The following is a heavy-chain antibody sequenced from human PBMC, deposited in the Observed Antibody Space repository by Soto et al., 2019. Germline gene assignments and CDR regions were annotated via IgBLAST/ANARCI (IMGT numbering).Heavy chain of an antibody. CDR2: ISSSSSTI. D-gene: IGHD3-9*01. J-gene: IGHJ6*03. CDR1: GFTFSSYS. Sequence: GGSLRLSCAASGFTFSSYSMNWVRQAPGKGLEWVSYISSSSSTIYYADSVKGRFTISRDNAKNSLYLQMNSLRAEDTAVYYCASQGLIRYFDWLEDYYYMDVWGKGTTVTVSS. CDR3: ASQGLIRYFDWLEDYYYMDV. V-gene: IGHV3-48*01.